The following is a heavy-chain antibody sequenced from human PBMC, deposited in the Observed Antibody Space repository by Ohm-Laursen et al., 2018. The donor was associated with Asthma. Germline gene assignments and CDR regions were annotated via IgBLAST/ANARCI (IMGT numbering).Heavy chain of an antibody. J-gene: IGHJ4*02. V-gene: IGHV3-30*03. D-gene: IGHD5-18*01. CDR1: GFTFSSYG. Sequence: SLRLSCTASGFTFSSYGMHCVRQAPGKGLEWVAVISYDGSNKYYADSVKGRFTISRDNSKNTLYLQMNSLRAEDTAVYYCARGIQLWVFDFDYWGQGTLVTVSS. CDR3: ARGIQLWVFDFDY. CDR2: ISYDGSNK.